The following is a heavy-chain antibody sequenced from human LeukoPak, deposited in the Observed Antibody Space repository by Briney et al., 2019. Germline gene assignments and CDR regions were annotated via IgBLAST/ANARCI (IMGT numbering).Heavy chain of an antibody. V-gene: IGHV4-59*08. CDR2: IYFNGNT. Sequence: SETLSLTCTVSGGSISIYYWTWVRQSPGKGLEWIGYIYFNGNTNYSPSLKSRVTMSVDTSKSQFSLKLNSVTTADTAVYYCARHWVVVYCNGGSCSRLWHAFDIWGRGTMVTVSS. CDR3: ARHWVVVYCNGGSCSRLWHAFDI. J-gene: IGHJ3*02. CDR1: GGSISIYY. D-gene: IGHD2-15*01.